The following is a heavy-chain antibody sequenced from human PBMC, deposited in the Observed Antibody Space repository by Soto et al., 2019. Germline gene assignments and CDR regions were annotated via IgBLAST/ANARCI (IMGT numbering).Heavy chain of an antibody. CDR3: ARDNSPGGKWLRLATFDH. CDR2: ISAYNGNT. Sequence: QVQLVQSGAEVKKPGASVKVSCKASGYTFTSYGISWVRQAPGQGLEWMGWISAYNGNTNYAQKLQGRVNMTTDTTTSTAYMELRSLRSDDTAVYYCARDNSPGGKWLRLATFDHWGQGTLVTVSS. CDR1: GYTFTSYG. D-gene: IGHD5-12*01. J-gene: IGHJ4*02. V-gene: IGHV1-18*01.